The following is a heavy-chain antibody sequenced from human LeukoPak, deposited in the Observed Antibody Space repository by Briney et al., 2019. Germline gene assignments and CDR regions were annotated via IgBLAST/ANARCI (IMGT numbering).Heavy chain of an antibody. D-gene: IGHD6-6*01. CDR2: IYTSGST. Sequence: SETLSLTCTVSGGSISSYYWSWIRQPPGQGLEWIGYIYTSGSTNYNPSLKSRVTISVDTSKNQFSLKLSSVTAADTAVYYCARQSLSSSGNWFDPWGQGTLVTVSS. V-gene: IGHV4-4*09. J-gene: IGHJ5*02. CDR3: ARQSLSSSGNWFDP. CDR1: GGSISSYY.